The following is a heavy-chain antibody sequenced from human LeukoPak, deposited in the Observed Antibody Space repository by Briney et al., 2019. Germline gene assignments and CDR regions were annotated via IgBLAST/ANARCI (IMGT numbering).Heavy chain of an antibody. CDR3: AKDFGSSWYDHYYYYYGMDV. D-gene: IGHD6-13*01. CDR2: ISYDGSNK. J-gene: IGHJ6*02. V-gene: IGHV3-30*18. CDR1: GFTFSSYG. Sequence: GGSLRLSCAASGFTFSSYGMHWVRQAPGKGLEWVAVISYDGSNKYYADSVKGRFTITRDNSKNTLYLQMNSLRAEDTAVYYCAKDFGSSWYDHYYYYYGMDVWGQGTTVTVSS.